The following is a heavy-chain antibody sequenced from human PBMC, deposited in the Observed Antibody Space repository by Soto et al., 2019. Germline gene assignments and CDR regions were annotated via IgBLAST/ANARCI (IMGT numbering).Heavy chain of an antibody. Sequence: PGGAPRVSFAAPGFTFCSYALSGGRQAPGKGLVWVSAISGSVGSTYYADSVKGRFTISRDNSKNTLYLQMNSLRAEDTAVYYCAKGSSGWYERFDYWGQGTLVTVSS. CDR2: ISGSVGST. CDR3: AKGSSGWYERFDY. J-gene: IGHJ4*02. D-gene: IGHD6-19*01. V-gene: IGHV3-23*01. CDR1: GFTFCSYA.